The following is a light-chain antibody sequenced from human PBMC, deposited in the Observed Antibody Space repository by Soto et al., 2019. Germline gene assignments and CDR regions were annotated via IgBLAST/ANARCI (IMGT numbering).Light chain of an antibody. CDR3: QQYKSET. Sequence: DTPMTQSPSTLSASVGDRVTILCRASQSISSWLAWYQQKPGKAPKLLIYDASSLESGVPSRFSGSGSGTEFTLTISSLQPEDFATYYCQQYKSETFGQGTKVDI. CDR2: DAS. J-gene: IGKJ1*01. V-gene: IGKV1-5*02. CDR1: QSISSW.